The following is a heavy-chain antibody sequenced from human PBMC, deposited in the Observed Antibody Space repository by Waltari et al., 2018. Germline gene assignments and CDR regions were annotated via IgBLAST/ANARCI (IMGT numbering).Heavy chain of an antibody. D-gene: IGHD2-21*01. Sequence: QVQLVQSGAEVKKPGSSVKVSCKASGGTFSSYAISWVRQAPGQGLEWIGGIIPIFGTANYAQKFQGRVTITTDESTSTAYMELSSLRSEDTAVYYCASWYCGGDCPRLEFPDDYWGQGTLVTVSS. CDR1: GGTFSSYA. CDR2: IIPIFGTA. CDR3: ASWYCGGDCPRLEFPDDY. V-gene: IGHV1-69*05. J-gene: IGHJ4*02.